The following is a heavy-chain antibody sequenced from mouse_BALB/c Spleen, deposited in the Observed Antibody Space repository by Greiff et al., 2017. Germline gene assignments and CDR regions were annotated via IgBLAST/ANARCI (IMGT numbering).Heavy chain of an antibody. V-gene: IGHV1-14*01. J-gene: IGHJ2*01. Sequence: EVQLQQSGPELVKPGASVKMSCKASGYTFTSYVMHWVRQKPGQGLEWIGYINPYNDGTKYNEKFKGKATLTSDKSSSTAYMELSSLTSEDSAVYYCARKVYGNFVYFDYWGQGTTLTVSS. CDR2: INPYNDGT. CDR3: ARKVYGNFVYFDY. D-gene: IGHD2-1*01. CDR1: GYTFTSYV.